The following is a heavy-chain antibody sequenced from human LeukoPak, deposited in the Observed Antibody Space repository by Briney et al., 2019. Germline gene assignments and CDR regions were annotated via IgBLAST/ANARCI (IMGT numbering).Heavy chain of an antibody. CDR1: GGSISSYY. CDR3: AKARDSNIWYPFDY. Sequence: PSETLSLTCTVSGGSISSYYWSWIRQPPGKGLEWIGYIYYTGSTHYNPSLKSRVTISLDTSKSQFSLKLTSVTAADTAVYYCAKARDSNIWYPFDYWGQGTLVTVSS. J-gene: IGHJ4*02. D-gene: IGHD6-13*01. V-gene: IGHV4-59*01. CDR2: IYYTGST.